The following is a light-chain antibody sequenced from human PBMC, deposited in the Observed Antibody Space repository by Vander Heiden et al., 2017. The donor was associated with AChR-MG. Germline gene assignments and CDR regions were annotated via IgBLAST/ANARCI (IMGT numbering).Light chain of an antibody. CDR2: GAS. CDR3: QQYNNWPPLT. CDR1: QSVSSH. Sequence: EIVMTQSPATLSVPPGARATLACRASQSVSSHLAWYQQKPGQAPRLLIFGASTRATGIPARLSGSRSETEFTLTIRSLQSEDFAVYYYQQYNNWPPLTFGGGTKVEIK. V-gene: IGKV3-15*01. J-gene: IGKJ4*01.